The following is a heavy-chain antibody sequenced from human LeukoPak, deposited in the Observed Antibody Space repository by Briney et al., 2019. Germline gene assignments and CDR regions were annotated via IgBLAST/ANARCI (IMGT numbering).Heavy chain of an antibody. CDR3: ARLGSTILGVVTNWFDP. J-gene: IGHJ5*02. CDR1: GGSISSGSYY. V-gene: IGHV4-61*02. D-gene: IGHD3-3*01. CDR2: IYTSGST. Sequence: SETLSLTCTVSGGSISSGSYYWSWIRQPAGKGLEWIGRIYTSGSTNYNPSLKSRVTISVDTSKNQFSLKLSSVTAADTAVYYCARLGSTILGVVTNWFDPWGQGTLVTVSS.